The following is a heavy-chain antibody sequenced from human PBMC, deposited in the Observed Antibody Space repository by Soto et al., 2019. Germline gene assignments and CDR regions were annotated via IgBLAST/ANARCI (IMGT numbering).Heavy chain of an antibody. D-gene: IGHD2-15*01. CDR2: IIPIFGTA. CDR1: GGTFSSYA. Sequence: SVKVSCKASGGTFSSYAISWVRQAPGQGLEWMGGIIPIFGTANYAQKFQGRVTITADESTSTAYMELSSLRSEGTAVYYCARDGCSGGSCYSRYWGQGTLVTVSS. J-gene: IGHJ4*02. V-gene: IGHV1-69*13. CDR3: ARDGCSGGSCYSRY.